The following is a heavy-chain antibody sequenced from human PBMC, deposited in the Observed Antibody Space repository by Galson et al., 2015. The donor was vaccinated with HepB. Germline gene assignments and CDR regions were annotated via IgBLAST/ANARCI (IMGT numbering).Heavy chain of an antibody. Sequence: SLRLSCAASGFTFSNAWMSWVHQAPGKGLEWVGRIKSKTDGGTTDYAAPVKGRFTISRDDSKNTLYLQMNSLKTEDTAVYYCTTDFDDYGVFKVGWFDPWGQGTLVTVSS. D-gene: IGHD4-17*01. V-gene: IGHV3-15*01. CDR3: TTDFDDYGVFKVGWFDP. CDR2: IKSKTDGGTT. CDR1: GFTFSNAW. J-gene: IGHJ5*02.